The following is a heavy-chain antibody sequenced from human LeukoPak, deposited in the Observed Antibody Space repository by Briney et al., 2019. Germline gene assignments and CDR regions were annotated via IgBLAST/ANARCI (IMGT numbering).Heavy chain of an antibody. J-gene: IGHJ3*02. V-gene: IGHV4-4*02. Sequence: SETLSLTCAVSGGSISSSNWWIWVRQPPGKGLEWIGEIYHSGTTNYNPSLKSRVTISVDTSKNQFSLKLSSVTAADTAVYYCARNPHYYYDSSGYSISDAFDIWGQGTMVTVSS. CDR3: ARNPHYYYDSSGYSISDAFDI. CDR1: GGSISSSNW. D-gene: IGHD3-22*01. CDR2: IYHSGTT.